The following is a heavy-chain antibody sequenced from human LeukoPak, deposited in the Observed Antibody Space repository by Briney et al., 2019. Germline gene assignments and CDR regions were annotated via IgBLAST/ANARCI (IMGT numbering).Heavy chain of an antibody. CDR3: ARSTGWLNGH. CDR1: GDSVSSNSAA. V-gene: IGHV6-1*01. Sequence: SQTLSLTCAISGDSVSSNSAAWNWIRQSPSRGLEWLGRTYYRSRWYSDYAVSVKRRITINPDTSKKQLSLQLSSVTPEDTAVYYCARSTGWLNGHWGQGTLVTVCS. CDR2: TYYRSRWYS. J-gene: IGHJ4*02. D-gene: IGHD2-8*02.